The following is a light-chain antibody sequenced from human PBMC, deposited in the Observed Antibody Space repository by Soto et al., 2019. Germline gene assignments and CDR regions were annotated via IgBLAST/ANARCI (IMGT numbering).Light chain of an antibody. Sequence: DIQVTQSPSTLSASVGDRVTITCRASHSIGNWLAWYQQRPGKAPQLLIYWASNLLNGVPSRFSGSGSGTEFTLTISSLQPDDFATYFCQQYGNSSCTFGQGTKIEIK. CDR1: HSIGNW. CDR3: QQYGNSSCT. V-gene: IGKV1-5*03. CDR2: WAS. J-gene: IGKJ1*01.